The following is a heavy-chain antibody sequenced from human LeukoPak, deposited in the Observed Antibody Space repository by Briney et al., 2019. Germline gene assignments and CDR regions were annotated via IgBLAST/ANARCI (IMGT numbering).Heavy chain of an antibody. CDR3: ARGILWFGELSSLGY. D-gene: IGHD3-10*01. J-gene: IGHJ4*02. CDR2: INAGNGNT. CDR1: GYTFTNYA. Sequence: ASVKVSCKASGYTFTNYALHWVRQAPGQRLEWMGWINAGNGNTEYSQKFQDRVTITRDTSASTAYTELSSLKSEDTAVYYCARGILWFGELSSLGYWGQGTLVTVSS. V-gene: IGHV1-3*01.